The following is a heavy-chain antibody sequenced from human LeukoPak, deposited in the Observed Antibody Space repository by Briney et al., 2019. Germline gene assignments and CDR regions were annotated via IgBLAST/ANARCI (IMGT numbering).Heavy chain of an antibody. CDR3: ASLGEQWLVQYLHY. CDR2: ISSSSSYI. V-gene: IGHV3-21*04. Sequence: AGGSLRLSCAAYGFTLSSYSMTWVRQAPGKGLEWVSSISSSSSYIYYADSVKGRFTISSDNAKNSLYLQMNSLRAEDTAVYYCASLGEQWLVQYLHYWGQGTLVTVSS. CDR1: GFTLSSYS. D-gene: IGHD6-19*01. J-gene: IGHJ4*02.